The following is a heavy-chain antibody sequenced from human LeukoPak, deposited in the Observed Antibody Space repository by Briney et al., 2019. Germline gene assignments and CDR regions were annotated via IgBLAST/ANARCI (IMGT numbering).Heavy chain of an antibody. V-gene: IGHV4-59*08. J-gene: IGHJ4*02. D-gene: IGHD4-17*01. CDR3: ARLKYGDYGLYYFDY. CDR2: IYYSNT. CDR1: GGSISSYY. Sequence: PSETLSLTCTVSGGSISSYYWSWIRQPPGKGLESIRYIYYSNTNYNPSLKSRVTISVDTSKNQFSLKLSSVTAADTAVYYCARLKYGDYGLYYFDYWGQGTLVTVSS.